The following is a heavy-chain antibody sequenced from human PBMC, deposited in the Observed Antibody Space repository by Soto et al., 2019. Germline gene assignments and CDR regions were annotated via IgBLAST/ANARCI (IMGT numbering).Heavy chain of an antibody. V-gene: IGHV3-33*01. CDR3: ARDQAITIFGVVPDNWFDP. D-gene: IGHD3-3*01. J-gene: IGHJ5*02. CDR2: IWYDGSNK. CDR1: GFTFSSYG. Sequence: GGSLRLSCAASGFTFSSYGMHWVRQAPGKGLEWVAVIWYDGSNKYYADSVKGRFTISRDNSKNTLYLQMNSLRAEDTAVYYCARDQAITIFGVVPDNWFDPWGQGTLVTVSS.